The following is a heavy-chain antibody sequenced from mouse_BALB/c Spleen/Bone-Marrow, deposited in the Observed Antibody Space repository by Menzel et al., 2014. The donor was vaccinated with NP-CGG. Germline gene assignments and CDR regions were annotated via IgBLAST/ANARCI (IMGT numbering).Heavy chain of an antibody. CDR1: GYTFTSYY. J-gene: IGHJ3*01. D-gene: IGHD2-4*01. Sequence: QVQLQQSGPELVKPGVSVKMSCKASGYTFTSYYIHWVKQRPGQGLEWIGWIYPGDGSPKYNEKFKGKTTLTADKSSSPVYMLLSSLTSEDSAIYFCARDDYGYWGQGTLVTVSA. CDR2: IYPGDGSP. CDR3: ARDDYGY. V-gene: IGHV1S56*01.